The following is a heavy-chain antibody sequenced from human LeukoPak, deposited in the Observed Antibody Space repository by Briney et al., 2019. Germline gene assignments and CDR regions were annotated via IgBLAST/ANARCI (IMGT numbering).Heavy chain of an antibody. D-gene: IGHD3-9*01. Sequence: GGSLRLSCAVSGFTFSGFWMSWSRQAPGKGLEWVASINSDGSEGYYADVVKGRFTISRDNAKNSLYLQINSLRAEDTAVYYCARLFDWGSDHWYFDLWGRGTLVTVSS. CDR2: INSDGSEG. CDR3: ARLFDWGSDHWYFDL. J-gene: IGHJ2*01. CDR1: GFTFSGFW. V-gene: IGHV3-7*03.